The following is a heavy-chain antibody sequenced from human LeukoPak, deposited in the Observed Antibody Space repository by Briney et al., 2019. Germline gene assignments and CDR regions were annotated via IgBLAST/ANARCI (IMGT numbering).Heavy chain of an antibody. D-gene: IGHD4-23*01. J-gene: IGHJ4*02. V-gene: IGHV4-59*08. Sequence: SETLSLTCTVSGGSISSYYWSWIRQPPGKGLEWIGYIYYSGSTNYNPSLKSRVTISVDTSKNQFSLKLSSVTAADTAVYYCATLRDGGGNYPLFDNWGQGALVTVSA. CDR1: GGSISSYY. CDR3: ATLRDGGGNYPLFDN. CDR2: IYYSGST.